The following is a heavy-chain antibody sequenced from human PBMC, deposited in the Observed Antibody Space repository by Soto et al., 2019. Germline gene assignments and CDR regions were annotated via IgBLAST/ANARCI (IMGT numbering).Heavy chain of an antibody. CDR1: GDSISDSYH. Sequence: QVHLQESGPGLVKPSETLSLTCSVSGDSISDSYHWTWIRQPPGKGLEWIGYIYSSGSTDYNPSRKSRVTISVDTSKNQFYLKLNSVTAADTAVYDCARDADYGSLDYWGQGTLVTVSS. D-gene: IGHD4-17*01. CDR2: IYSSGST. J-gene: IGHJ4*02. V-gene: IGHV4-59*01. CDR3: ARDADYGSLDY.